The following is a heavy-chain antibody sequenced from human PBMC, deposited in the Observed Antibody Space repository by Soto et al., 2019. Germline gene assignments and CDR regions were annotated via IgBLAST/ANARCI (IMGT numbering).Heavy chain of an antibody. V-gene: IGHV1-18*01. CDR1: GYTFTSYG. J-gene: IGHJ1*01. D-gene: IGHD3-22*01. Sequence: ASVKVSCKASGYTFTSYGISWVRQAPGQGLEWMGWISAYNGNTNYAQKLQGRVTMTTDTSTSTAYMELRSLRSDDTAVYYCARGGYYDSSSYNYAEYFQHCGQGTLVTVSS. CDR2: ISAYNGNT. CDR3: ARGGYYDSSSYNYAEYFQH.